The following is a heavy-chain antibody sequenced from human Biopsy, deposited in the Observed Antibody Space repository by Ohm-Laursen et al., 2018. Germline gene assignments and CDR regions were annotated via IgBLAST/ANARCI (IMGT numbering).Heavy chain of an antibody. J-gene: IGHJ5*01. CDR3: AKDRDLNLLAWFDP. Sequence: SLRLSCTASGFTFGHYAMHWVRQAPGKGLEWISLIWYDGTNEDYADSVKGRFTISRDNSKNTLFLQLSSPRAEDTAVHHCAKDRDLNLLAWFDPWGQGTLVTVSS. V-gene: IGHV3-33*04. D-gene: IGHD2-8*02. CDR1: GFTFGHYA. CDR2: IWYDGTNE.